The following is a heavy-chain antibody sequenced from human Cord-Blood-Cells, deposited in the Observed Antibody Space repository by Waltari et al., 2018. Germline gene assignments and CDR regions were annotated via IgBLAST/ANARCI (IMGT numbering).Heavy chain of an antibody. D-gene: IGHD3-10*01. CDR3: ARRGGITMVRGVIIPYFDY. V-gene: IGHV4-34*01. J-gene: IGHJ4*02. Sequence: QVQLQQWGAGLLKPSATLSLTCAVYGGSFSGYYWSWIRQPPGQGLEWIGEINHSGSTNYNPALKSRVTISVDTSKNQFSLKLSSVTAADTAVYYCARRGGITMVRGVIIPYFDYWGQGTLVTVSS. CDR2: INHSGST. CDR1: GGSFSGYY.